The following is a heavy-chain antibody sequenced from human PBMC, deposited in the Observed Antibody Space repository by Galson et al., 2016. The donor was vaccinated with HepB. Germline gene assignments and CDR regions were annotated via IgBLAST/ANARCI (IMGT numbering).Heavy chain of an antibody. CDR2: IWTDGSNK. CDR1: AFTFSNYG. V-gene: IGHV3-33*06. Sequence: SLRLSCAASAFTFSNYGMHWVRQAPGKGLEWVAGIWTDGSNKYYGDSVKGRFTTSRDNSKNTLYLQMNSLRAEDTAVYYCAKSKGGVWSYYFDYWGQGTLVTVSS. CDR3: AKSKGGVWSYYFDY. D-gene: IGHD6-19*01. J-gene: IGHJ4*02.